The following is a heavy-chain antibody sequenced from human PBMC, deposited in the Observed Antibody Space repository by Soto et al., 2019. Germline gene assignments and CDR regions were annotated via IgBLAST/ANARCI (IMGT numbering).Heavy chain of an antibody. CDR1: RDTFTSYY. J-gene: IGHJ5*02. Sequence: GASVKVSCKAPRDTFTSYYINWVRQAPGQGLEWMGVINPHGGSTAYAQKFKGRVTLTRDTSASTVYMEVSSLTSEDTAMYYCARSSGGNFGIIIEGTNWFAPWGPGAPVTVSS. CDR2: INPHGGST. D-gene: IGHD1-26*01. CDR3: ARSSGGNFGIIIEGTNWFAP. V-gene: IGHV1-46*01.